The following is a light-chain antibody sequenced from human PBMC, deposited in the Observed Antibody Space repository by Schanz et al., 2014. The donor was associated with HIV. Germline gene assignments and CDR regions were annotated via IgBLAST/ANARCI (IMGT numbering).Light chain of an antibody. J-gene: IGLJ3*02. CDR2: NDN. CDR3: SSYASSNPPWM. CDR1: NSNIGDNT. Sequence: QSVLTQPPSASGTPGQRVSISCSGSNSNIGDNTVNWYQQLPKTAPKLLIYNDNKRSSGVPARFSGSESGTSASLAISGLQSEDEADYYCSSYASSNPPWMFGGGTKLTVL. V-gene: IGLV1-44*01.